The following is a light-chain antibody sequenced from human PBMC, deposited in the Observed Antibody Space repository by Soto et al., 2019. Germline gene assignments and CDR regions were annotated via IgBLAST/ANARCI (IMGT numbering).Light chain of an antibody. CDR3: QQYGSSFT. J-gene: IGKJ5*01. V-gene: IGKV3-15*01. Sequence: EIVMTQSPATLSVSPGDRATLSCRASQSVTSNLAWYQQKPGQAPRLLIYGASTRATGIPARFSGSGSGTEFTLTISSLQSEDFAVFYCQQYGSSFTFGQGTRLEIK. CDR2: GAS. CDR1: QSVTSN.